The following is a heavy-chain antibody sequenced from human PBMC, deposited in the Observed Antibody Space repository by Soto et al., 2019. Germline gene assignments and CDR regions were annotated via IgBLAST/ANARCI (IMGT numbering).Heavy chain of an antibody. Sequence: SETLSLTCAVYGGSFSGYYWSWIRQPPGKGLEWIGEINHSGSTNYNPSLELRVTISADTSKNRFSLKLSSVTAADTAVYYCARVARRYSSSDNWFDPWGQGTLVTVSS. D-gene: IGHD6-6*01. CDR1: GGSFSGYY. J-gene: IGHJ5*02. CDR2: INHSGST. V-gene: IGHV4-34*01. CDR3: ARVARRYSSSDNWFDP.